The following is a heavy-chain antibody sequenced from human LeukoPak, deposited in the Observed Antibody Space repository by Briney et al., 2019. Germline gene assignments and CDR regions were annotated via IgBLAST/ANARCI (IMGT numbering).Heavy chain of an antibody. CDR3: ARDYEDYGVVYYYGMDV. D-gene: IGHD4-17*01. J-gene: IGHJ6*02. CDR1: GYRFTSYG. V-gene: IGHV1-18*01. Sequence: ASVKVSCKASGYRFTSYGISWVRQAPGQGLEWMGWISAYNGNTNYAQKLQGRVTMTTDTSTSTAYMELRSLRSDDTAVYYCARDYEDYGVVYYYGMDVWGQGTTVTVSS. CDR2: ISAYNGNT.